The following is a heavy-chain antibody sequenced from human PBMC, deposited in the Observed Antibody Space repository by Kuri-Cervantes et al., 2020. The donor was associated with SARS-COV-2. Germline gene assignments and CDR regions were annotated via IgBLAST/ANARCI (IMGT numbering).Heavy chain of an antibody. V-gene: IGHV1-24*01. CDR1: GYTLTELS. D-gene: IGHD3-3*01. J-gene: IGHJ3*02. CDR3: AGRLRFSHSDAFDI. CDR2: FDPEDGET. Sequence: ASVKVSCKVSGYTLTELSMHWVRQAPGKGLEWMGGFDPEDGETIYAQKFQGRVTITADESTSTAYMELSSLRSEDTAVYYCAGRLRFSHSDAFDIWGQGTMVTVSS.